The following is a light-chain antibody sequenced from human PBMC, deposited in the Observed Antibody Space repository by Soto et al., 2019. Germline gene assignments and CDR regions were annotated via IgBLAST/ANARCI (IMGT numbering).Light chain of an antibody. V-gene: IGKV4-1*01. J-gene: IGKJ2*01. Sequence: DIVMTQSPDSLAVSLGERANINCKSSQSVLYSSNNKNYLAWYQQKPGQPPKLLIYWASTRESGVPDRFSGSGSGTDFTLTISSLQAEDVAVYYCQQYYITPYTFGQGTKLEIK. CDR1: QSVLYSSNNKNY. CDR2: WAS. CDR3: QQYYITPYT.